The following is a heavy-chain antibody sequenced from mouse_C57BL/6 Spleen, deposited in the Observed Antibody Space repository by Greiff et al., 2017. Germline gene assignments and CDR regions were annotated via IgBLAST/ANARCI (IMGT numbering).Heavy chain of an antibody. CDR2: IDPSDSET. CDR1: GYTFTSYW. CDR3: ARYYSDSYAMDY. J-gene: IGHJ4*01. D-gene: IGHD2-12*01. V-gene: IGHV1-52*01. Sequence: VQLQQPVAELVRPGSSVKLSCKASGYTFTSYWMHWVKQRPIQGLEWIGNIDPSDSETNYNQKFKDKATLTVDKSSSTAYMQLSSLTSEDSAVYYCARYYSDSYAMDYWGQGTSVTVSS.